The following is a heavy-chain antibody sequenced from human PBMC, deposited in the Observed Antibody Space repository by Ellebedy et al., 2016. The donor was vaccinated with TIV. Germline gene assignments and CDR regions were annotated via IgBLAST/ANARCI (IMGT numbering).Heavy chain of an antibody. CDR1: GFTFSSYA. J-gene: IGHJ4*02. D-gene: IGHD5-18*01. CDR2: ISYDGSNK. V-gene: IGHV3-30-3*01. Sequence: GGSLRLSXAASGFTFSSYAMHWVRQAPGKGLEWVAVISYDGSNKYYADSVKGRFTISRDNSKNTLYLQMNSLRAEDTAVYYCARGWSTANDWGQGTLVTVSS. CDR3: ARGWSTAND.